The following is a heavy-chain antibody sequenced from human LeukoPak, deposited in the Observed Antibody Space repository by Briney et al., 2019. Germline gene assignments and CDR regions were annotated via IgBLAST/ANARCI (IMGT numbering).Heavy chain of an antibody. Sequence: SETLSLTCAVYGGSFSGYYWSWIRQPPGKGLEWIGEINHSGSTNYNPSLKSRVTISVDTSKNQFSLKLSSVTAADTAVYYCWGYCSSXSCSHFDYWGQGTLVTVSS. CDR1: GGSFSGYY. CDR3: WGYCSSXSCSHFDY. CDR2: INHSGST. V-gene: IGHV4-34*01. D-gene: IGHD2-2*01. J-gene: IGHJ4*02.